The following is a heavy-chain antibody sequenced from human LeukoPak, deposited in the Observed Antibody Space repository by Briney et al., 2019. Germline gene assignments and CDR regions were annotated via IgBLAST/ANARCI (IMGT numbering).Heavy chain of an antibody. CDR2: ISESGSGT. J-gene: IGHJ4*02. V-gene: IGHV3-23*01. CDR3: AKDVAQGYTFGSIEQDY. CDR1: GLTFSRYA. Sequence: PGGSLRLSCAVSGLTFSRYAMSWARQAPGKGLEWVSAISESGSGTYYADSVKGRFTISRDNSKDTLSLQMNSLRAEDTAVYYCAKDVAQGYTFGSIEQDYWGQGTLVTVSS. D-gene: IGHD5-18*01.